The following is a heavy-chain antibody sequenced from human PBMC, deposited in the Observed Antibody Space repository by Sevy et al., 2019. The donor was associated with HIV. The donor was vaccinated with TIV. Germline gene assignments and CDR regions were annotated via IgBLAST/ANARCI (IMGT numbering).Heavy chain of an antibody. CDR2: INPNSGGT. D-gene: IGHD3-22*01. Sequence: ASVKVSCKASGYTFTAYYVHWVRQAPGQGLEWMGRINPNSGGTNYAQKFQGRVTMTRDTSISTAYMELSGLRYDDTAVYLCARAYYYDSSAYYFDHWGQGTLVTVSS. V-gene: IGHV1-2*06. CDR3: ARAYYYDSSAYYFDH. CDR1: GYTFTAYY. J-gene: IGHJ4*02.